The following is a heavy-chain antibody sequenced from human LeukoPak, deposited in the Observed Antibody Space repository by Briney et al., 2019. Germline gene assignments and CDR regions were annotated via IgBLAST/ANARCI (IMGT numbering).Heavy chain of an antibody. CDR1: GGSFSGYY. J-gene: IGHJ6*02. CDR2: IYYSGST. D-gene: IGHD2-2*01. V-gene: IGHV4-31*11. Sequence: KPSETLSLTCAVYGGSFSGYYWSWIRQHPGKGLEWIGYIYYSGSTYYNPSLKSRVTISVDTSKNQFSLKLSSVTAADTAVYYCARDLIVVVPAAYYYYYGMDVWGQGTTVTVSS. CDR3: ARDLIVVVPAAYYYYYGMDV.